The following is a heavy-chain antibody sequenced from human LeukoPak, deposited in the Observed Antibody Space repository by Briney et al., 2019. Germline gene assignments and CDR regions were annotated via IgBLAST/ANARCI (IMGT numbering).Heavy chain of an antibody. CDR3: ARDPRQGTMVRGVIISYMDV. Sequence: PGGSLRLSCAASGFTFSSYSMNWVRQAPGKGLEWVSSISSSSSYIYYADSVKGRFTISRDNAKNSLYLQMNSLRAEDTAVYYCARDPRQGTMVRGVIISYMDVWAKGPRSPSP. CDR1: GFTFSSYS. CDR2: ISSSSSYI. J-gene: IGHJ6*03. D-gene: IGHD3-10*01. V-gene: IGHV3-21*01.